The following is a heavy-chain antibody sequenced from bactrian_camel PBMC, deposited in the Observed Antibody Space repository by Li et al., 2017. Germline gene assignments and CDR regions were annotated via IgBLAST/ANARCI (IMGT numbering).Heavy chain of an antibody. CDR2: IDTDGST. V-gene: IGHV3S53*01. Sequence: VQLVESGGDTVQVGGSLRLSCVTSGDTYMVNGVGWFRQGPEKEREGVALIDTDGSTNYADSVKGRFTISQDNAKNTLYLQMNSLKPEDTAMYYCAAEVRYGGSRCPDSFGYWGQGTQVTVS. D-gene: IGHD6*01. CDR1: GDTYMVNG. CDR3: AAEVRYGGSRCPDSFGY. J-gene: IGHJ6*01.